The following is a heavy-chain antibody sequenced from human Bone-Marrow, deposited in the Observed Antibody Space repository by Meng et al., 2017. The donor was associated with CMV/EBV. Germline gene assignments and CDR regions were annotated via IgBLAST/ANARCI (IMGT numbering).Heavy chain of an antibody. V-gene: IGHV3-66*01. J-gene: IGHJ4*02. CDR3: ARASTYGGFDY. CDR2: IYSGGST. D-gene: IGHD4-17*01. Sequence: GESLKISCAASGFTVSNNYMSWVRQAPGKGLEWVSVIYSGGSTYYADSVKGRFTITRDNAKNSLYLQMNSLRAEDTAVYYCARASTYGGFDYWGQGTLVTVSS. CDR1: GFTVSNNY.